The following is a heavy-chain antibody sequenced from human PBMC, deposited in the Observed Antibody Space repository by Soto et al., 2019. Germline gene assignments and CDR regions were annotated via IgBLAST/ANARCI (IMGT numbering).Heavy chain of an antibody. CDR3: ARVWTSLGELDY. V-gene: IGHV4-30-4*01. D-gene: IGHD3-10*01. CDR2: IYYSGST. Sequence: SETLSLTCTVSGGSISSGDYYWSWIRQPPGKGLEWIGYIYYSGSTYYNPSLKSRVTISVDTSKNQFSLKLSSVTAADTAVYYCARVWTSLGELDYWGQGTLVTVSS. J-gene: IGHJ4*02. CDR1: GGSISSGDYY.